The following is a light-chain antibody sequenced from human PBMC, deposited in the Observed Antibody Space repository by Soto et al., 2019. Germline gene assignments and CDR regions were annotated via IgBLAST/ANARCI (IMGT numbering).Light chain of an antibody. V-gene: IGKV3-15*01. CDR1: QSVSSN. Sequence: DIVMTQAPDSLAVSLGERATLSCRASQSVSSNLAWYQQKPGQAPRLLIYGASTRATGIPARFSGSGSGTEFTLTISTLQPDDFATYYCQQYNTYPWTFGQGTKVDI. CDR2: GAS. J-gene: IGKJ1*01. CDR3: QQYNTYPWT.